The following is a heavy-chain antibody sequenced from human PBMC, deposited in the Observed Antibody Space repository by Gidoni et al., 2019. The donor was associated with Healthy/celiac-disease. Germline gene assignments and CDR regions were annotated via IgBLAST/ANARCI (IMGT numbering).Heavy chain of an antibody. Sequence: QVQLVESGGGVVQPGRSLRLSCAASGFTFSSYGMPWVRQAPGKGLEWVAVIWYDGSNKYYADSVKGRFTISRDNSKNTLYLQMNSLRAEDTAVYYCARRGIGGSFDYWGQGTLVTVSS. J-gene: IGHJ4*02. V-gene: IGHV3-33*01. CDR3: ARRGIGGSFDY. CDR1: GFTFSSYG. D-gene: IGHD1-26*01. CDR2: IWYDGSNK.